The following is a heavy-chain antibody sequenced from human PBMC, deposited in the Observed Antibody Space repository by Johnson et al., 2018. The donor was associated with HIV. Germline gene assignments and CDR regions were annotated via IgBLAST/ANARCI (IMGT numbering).Heavy chain of an antibody. J-gene: IGHJ3*02. CDR3: AGGPYTWIRGLSLEHHDAFDI. D-gene: IGHD5-18*01. CDR2: IKQDGSEK. Sequence: VQLVESGGGVVQPGRSMRLSCAASGFTFSSYWMSWVRQAPGKGLEWVANIKQDGSEKYYVDSVKGRFTISRDNSKNTLYLQMNSLRAEDTAVYYCAGGPYTWIRGLSLEHHDAFDIWGQGTMVTVSS. CDR1: GFTFSSYW. V-gene: IGHV3-7*02.